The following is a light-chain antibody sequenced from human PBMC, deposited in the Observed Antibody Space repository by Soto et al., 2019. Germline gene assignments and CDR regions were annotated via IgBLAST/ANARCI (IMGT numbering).Light chain of an antibody. CDR1: QSISTN. CDR2: GAS. Sequence: EIVLTQSPAILSVSPGERASISCRASQSISTNLAWYQQKPGQAPRLLIYGASTRATGIPARFSGSGSGTEFTLTISSPQSEDFAVYYCQQYDKWPLTFGPGTKVDIK. V-gene: IGKV3-15*01. J-gene: IGKJ3*01. CDR3: QQYDKWPLT.